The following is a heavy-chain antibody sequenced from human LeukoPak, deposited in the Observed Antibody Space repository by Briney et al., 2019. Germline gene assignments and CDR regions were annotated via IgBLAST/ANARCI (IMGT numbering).Heavy chain of an antibody. D-gene: IGHD6-19*01. CDR1: GFTFSSYG. J-gene: IGHJ4*02. CDR3: AREFLAAVAGYYFDY. CDR2: IWYDGSNK. Sequence: GRSLRLSCAASGFTFSSYGMHWVRHAPGKGLEWVAVIWYDGSNKYYADSVKGRFTISRDNSKNTLYLQMNSLRAEDTAVYYCAREFLAAVAGYYFDYWGQGTLVTVSS. V-gene: IGHV3-33*01.